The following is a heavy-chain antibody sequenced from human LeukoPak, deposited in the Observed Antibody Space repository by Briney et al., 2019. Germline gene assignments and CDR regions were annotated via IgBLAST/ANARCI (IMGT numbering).Heavy chain of an antibody. J-gene: IGHJ4*02. CDR1: GGSIISPY. V-gene: IGHV4-59*08. Sequence: PSETLSLTCSVSGGSIISPYWSWIRQPPGKGLEWLGYVYYGGSPTYNYNPSLKSRVTISVDTSKNQLSLRLSSVTAANTAVYFCARIAAAGPFDYWGQGALVTVSS. CDR3: ARIAAAGPFDY. CDR2: VYYGGSPTY. D-gene: IGHD6-13*01.